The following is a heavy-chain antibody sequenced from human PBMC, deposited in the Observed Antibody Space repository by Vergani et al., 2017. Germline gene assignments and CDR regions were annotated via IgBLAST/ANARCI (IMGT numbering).Heavy chain of an antibody. D-gene: IGHD2-2*02. CDR1: GFTFSSYG. J-gene: IGHJ6*02. CDR3: TRLYPSYYGMDV. Sequence: VQLVESGGGVVQPGRSLRLSCAASGFTFSSYGMHWVRQASGKGLEWVGRIRSKANSYATAYAASVKGRFTISRDDSKNTAYLQMNSLKTEDTAVYYCTRLYPSYYGMDVWGQGTTVTVSS. CDR2: IRSKANSYAT. V-gene: IGHV3-73*01.